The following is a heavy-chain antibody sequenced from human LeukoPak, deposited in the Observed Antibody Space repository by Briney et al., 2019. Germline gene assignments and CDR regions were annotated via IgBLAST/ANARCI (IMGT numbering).Heavy chain of an antibody. Sequence: GGSLRLSCAASGFTFSSYSMTWVRQAPGKGLEWVSSISSSSSYIYYADSVKGRFTISRDNAKNSLYLQMNSLRAEDTAVYHCARDTGWPHTPFDYWGQGTLVTVSS. CDR3: ARDTGWPHTPFDY. V-gene: IGHV3-21*01. CDR2: ISSSSSYI. D-gene: IGHD6-19*01. J-gene: IGHJ4*02. CDR1: GFTFSSYS.